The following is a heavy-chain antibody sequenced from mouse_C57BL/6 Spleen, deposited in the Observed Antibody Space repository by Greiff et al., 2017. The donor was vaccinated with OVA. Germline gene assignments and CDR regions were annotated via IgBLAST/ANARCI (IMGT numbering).Heavy chain of an antibody. V-gene: IGHV1-64*01. CDR3: ASEMNY. CDR2: IHTNSGST. CDR1: GYTFTSYW. Sequence: QVQLQQPGAELVKPGASVKLSCKASGYTFTSYWMSWVQQSPGQGLEWIGTIHTNSGSTNYHEKFKSKATLTVDKSYSTPYMQLSSLTSEDSAVYYCASEMNYWGQGTTLTVSS. J-gene: IGHJ2*01.